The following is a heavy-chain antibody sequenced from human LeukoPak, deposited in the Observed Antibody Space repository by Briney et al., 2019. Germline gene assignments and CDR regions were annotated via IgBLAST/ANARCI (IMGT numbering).Heavy chain of an antibody. Sequence: GRSLRLSCAPSGFTFSSYGMHWVRQAPGKGLEWVAVIWYDGSNKYYADSVKGRFTISRDNSKNTLYLQMNSLRAEDTAVYYCARGGIAVAGTFDYWGQGTLVTVSS. J-gene: IGHJ4*02. CDR3: ARGGIAVAGTFDY. D-gene: IGHD6-19*01. CDR2: IWYDGSNK. CDR1: GFTFSSYG. V-gene: IGHV3-33*01.